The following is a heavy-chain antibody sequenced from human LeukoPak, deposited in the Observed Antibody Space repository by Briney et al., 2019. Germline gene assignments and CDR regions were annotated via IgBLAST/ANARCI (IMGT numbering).Heavy chain of an antibody. D-gene: IGHD3-16*01. CDR1: GYSISSGYY. V-gene: IGHV4-38-2*01. CDR3: ARGLGPTYNWFDP. Sequence: PSETLSLTCAVSGYSISSGYYWGWIRQPPGKGLEWIGSMHHSGSIYYNPSLKSRVTISVDTSKNQFSLKLSSVTAADTAVYYCARGLGPTYNWFDPWGQGTLVTVSS. J-gene: IGHJ5*02. CDR2: MHHSGSI.